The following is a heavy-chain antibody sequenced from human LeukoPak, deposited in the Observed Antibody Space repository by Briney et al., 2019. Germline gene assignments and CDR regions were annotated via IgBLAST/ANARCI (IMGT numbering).Heavy chain of an antibody. J-gene: IGHJ4*02. CDR3: ARDLWFGEFLTDY. CDR2: IKQDGSEK. Sequence: GGSLRLSCAASGFTFSSYWMSWVRQAPGKGLEWVANIKQDGSEKYYVDSVKGRFTISRDNAKNSLYLQMNSLRAEDTAVYYCARDLWFGEFLTDYWGQGTLVTVSS. D-gene: IGHD3-10*01. CDR1: GFTFSSYW. V-gene: IGHV3-7*01.